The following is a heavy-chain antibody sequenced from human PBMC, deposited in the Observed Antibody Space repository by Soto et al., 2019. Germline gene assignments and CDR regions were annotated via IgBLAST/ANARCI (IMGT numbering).Heavy chain of an antibody. J-gene: IGHJ4*02. V-gene: IGHV4-31*03. D-gene: IGHD5-12*01. CDR3: ARIVATINYYFDY. CDR2: IYYSGST. Sequence: SETLSLTCTVSGGSISSGGYYWSWIRQHPGKGLEWIGYIYYSGSTYYNPSLKSRVTISVDTSKNQFSLKLSSVTAADTAVYYCARIVATINYYFDYWGQGTLVTAPQ. CDR1: GGSISSGGYY.